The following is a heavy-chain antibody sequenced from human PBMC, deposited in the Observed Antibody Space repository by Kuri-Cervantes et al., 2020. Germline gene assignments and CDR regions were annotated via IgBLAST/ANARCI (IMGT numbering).Heavy chain of an antibody. D-gene: IGHD4-23*01. Sequence: GESLKISCAASGFTFSDYYMSWIRQAPGKGLEWVSRINADGRSTGYADSVKGRFTISRDNARNTLFLHIKSLRPEDTAVYYCTRGGLDSGVKAWFRGGDTVYYWGQETLVTVSS. CDR2: INADGRST. J-gene: IGHJ4*02. CDR1: GFTFSDYY. CDR3: TRGGLDSGVKAWFRGGDTVYY. V-gene: IGHV3-74*01.